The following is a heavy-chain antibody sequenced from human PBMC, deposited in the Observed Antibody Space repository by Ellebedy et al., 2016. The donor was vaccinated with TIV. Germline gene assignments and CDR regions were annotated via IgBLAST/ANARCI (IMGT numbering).Heavy chain of an antibody. V-gene: IGHV4-39*01. J-gene: IGHJ4*02. CDR3: ARLGYYYDSSGYSRGSLLDY. CDR1: GCSISSGGYS. Sequence: MPSETLSLTCAVSGCSISSGGYSWSWIRQPPGKGREWIGEINHSGSTNYNPSLKRRVTISVDTSKNQFSLKLSSVTAADTAVYYCARLGYYYDSSGYSRGSLLDYWGQGTLVTVSS. CDR2: INHSGST. D-gene: IGHD3-22*01.